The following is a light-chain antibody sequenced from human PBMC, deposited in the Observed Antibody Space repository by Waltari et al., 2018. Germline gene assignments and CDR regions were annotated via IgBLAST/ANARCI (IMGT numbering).Light chain of an antibody. Sequence: DIQMTQSPSSLSASVGDRVTITCRASQSISSYLNWYQQKPGKAPKLLIYAATSLQSGVPSRFNGSGSGTDFTLTISSLQPEDFAAYYCQQSYSTPRFTFGPGTKVDIK. J-gene: IGKJ3*01. CDR2: AAT. V-gene: IGKV1-39*01. CDR1: QSISSY. CDR3: QQSYSTPRFT.